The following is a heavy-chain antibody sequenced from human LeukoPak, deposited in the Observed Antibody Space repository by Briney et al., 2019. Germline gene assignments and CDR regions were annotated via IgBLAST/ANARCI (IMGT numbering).Heavy chain of an antibody. V-gene: IGHV1-2*02. J-gene: IGHJ5*02. CDR1: GYTFTGYY. CDR2: INPNSGGT. CDR3: ARGGYCSGGSCQGSWFDP. Sequence: GASVKVSCKASGYTFTGYYMHWVRQAPGQGLEWMGWINPNSGGTNYAQKLQGRVTMTTDTSTSTAYMELRSLRSDDTAVYYCARGGYCSGGSCQGSWFDPWGQGTLVTVPS. D-gene: IGHD2-15*01.